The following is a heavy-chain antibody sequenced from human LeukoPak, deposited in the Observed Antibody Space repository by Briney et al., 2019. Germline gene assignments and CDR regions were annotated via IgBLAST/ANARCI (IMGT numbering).Heavy chain of an antibody. D-gene: IGHD4-17*01. J-gene: IGHJ4*02. V-gene: IGHV3-48*03. Sequence: QPGGSLRLSCAASGFTFSSYEMNWVRQAPGKGLEWVSYISSSGSTIYYADSVKGRFTISRDNAKNSLYLQMNSPRAEDTAVYYCARGEDGDYVGYWGQGTLVTVSS. CDR2: ISSSGSTI. CDR3: ARGEDGDYVGY. CDR1: GFTFSSYE.